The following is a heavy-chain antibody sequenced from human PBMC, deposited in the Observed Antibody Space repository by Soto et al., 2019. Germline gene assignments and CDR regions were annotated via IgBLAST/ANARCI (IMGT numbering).Heavy chain of an antibody. J-gene: IGHJ4*02. CDR3: ASVVGPRPYYFDY. CDR1: GGSISSGDYY. D-gene: IGHD2-15*01. V-gene: IGHV4-30-4*01. Sequence: QVQLQESGPGLVKPSQTLSLTCTVSGGSISSGDYYWSWIRQPPGKGLEWIGYIYYSGSTYYNPSLKSRVTISVDTSKNQFSLKLSSVTAADTAVYCCASVVGPRPYYFDYWGQGTLVTVSS. CDR2: IYYSGST.